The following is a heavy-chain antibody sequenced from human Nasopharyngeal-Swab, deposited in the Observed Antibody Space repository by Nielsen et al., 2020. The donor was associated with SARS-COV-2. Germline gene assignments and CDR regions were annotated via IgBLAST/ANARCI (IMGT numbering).Heavy chain of an antibody. CDR1: GYSYPSYW. Sequence: GESLKISCELSGYSYPSYWIAWVRQMPGKGLEWMGSIYVGDSDARYSPSFQGRVTISADKSIGAVYLHWGSLKASDTAVYYCARLLEFPFSNPIAYWGQGTLVTVSS. D-gene: IGHD4-11*01. CDR2: IYVGDSDA. CDR3: ARLLEFPFSNPIAY. J-gene: IGHJ4*02. V-gene: IGHV5-51*01.